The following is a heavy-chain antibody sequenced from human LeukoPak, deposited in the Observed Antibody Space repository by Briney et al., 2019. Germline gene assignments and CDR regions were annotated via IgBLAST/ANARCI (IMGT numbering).Heavy chain of an antibody. J-gene: IGHJ4*02. D-gene: IGHD3-22*01. CDR2: ISYDGSNK. V-gene: IGHV3-30*18. CDR1: GFTFSSYG. Sequence: GGSLRLSCAASGFTFSSYGMHWVRQAPGKGLEWVAVISYDGSNKYYADSVKGRFTISGDNSKNTLYLQMNSLRAEDTAVYYCAKESGYYDSSGYYYGYFDYWGQGTLVTVSS. CDR3: AKESGYYDSSGYYYGYFDY.